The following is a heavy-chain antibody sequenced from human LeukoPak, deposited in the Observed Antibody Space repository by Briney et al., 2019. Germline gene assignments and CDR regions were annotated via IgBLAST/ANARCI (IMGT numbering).Heavy chain of an antibody. V-gene: IGHV3-30*03. D-gene: IGHD6-13*01. J-gene: IGHJ4*02. Sequence: PGGSLRLSCAASGFTFRSYGMYWVRQAPGKGLEGVAVISSDGSNEYYADSVKGRFTISRDNSKNTLYLQMNSLRAEDTAVYYCVRDKSGSSSWWAPGNYWGQGTLVTVSS. CDR1: GFTFRSYG. CDR2: ISSDGSNE. CDR3: VRDKSGSSSWWAPGNY.